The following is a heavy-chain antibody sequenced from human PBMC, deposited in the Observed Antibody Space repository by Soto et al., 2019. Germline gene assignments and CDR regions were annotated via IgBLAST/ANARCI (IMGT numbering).Heavy chain of an antibody. CDR2: IIPIFGTA. CDR1: GGTFSSYA. Sequence: QVQLVQSGAEVKKPGSSVKVSCKASGGTFSSYAISWVRQAPGQGLEWMGGIIPIFGTANYAQKFQGRVTITADESTSTAYMELSSLRSEDTAVYYCARGFYGGNSEVGYYYGMDVWGQGTTVTVSS. D-gene: IGHD4-17*01. CDR3: ARGFYGGNSEVGYYYGMDV. V-gene: IGHV1-69*01. J-gene: IGHJ6*02.